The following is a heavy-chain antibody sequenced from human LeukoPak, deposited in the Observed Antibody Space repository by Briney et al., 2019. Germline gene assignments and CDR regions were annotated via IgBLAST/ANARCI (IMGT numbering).Heavy chain of an antibody. CDR3: ARGRIAASNTGPFDL. V-gene: IGHV4-59*01. CDR2: IYYNGIT. D-gene: IGHD6-13*01. CDR1: GGSISGSY. Sequence: SETLSPTCTVSGGSISGSYWNWIRQPPGKGLGWIGYIYYNGITSYNPSLKSRLTISLGTSKNQFSLNLNSVTAADMAVYYCARGRIAASNTGPFDLWGQGTMVTVSS. J-gene: IGHJ3*01.